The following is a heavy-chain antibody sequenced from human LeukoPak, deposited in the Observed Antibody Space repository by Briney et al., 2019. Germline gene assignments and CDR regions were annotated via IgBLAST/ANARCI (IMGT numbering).Heavy chain of an antibody. J-gene: IGHJ4*02. CDR2: IYYSGST. D-gene: IGHD6-19*01. V-gene: IGHV4-59*12. CDR3: ATDRKSGWTDY. Sequence: SETLSLTCTVSGGSISSYYWSWIRQPPGKGLEWIGYIYYSGSTNYNPSLKSRVTISVDTSKNQFSLKLSSVTAADTAVYYCATDRKSGWTDYWGQGTLVTVSS. CDR1: GGSISSYY.